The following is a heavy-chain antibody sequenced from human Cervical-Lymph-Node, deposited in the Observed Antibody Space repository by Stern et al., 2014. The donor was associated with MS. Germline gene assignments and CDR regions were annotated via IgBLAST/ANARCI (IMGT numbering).Heavy chain of an antibody. CDR1: GGSISSAGYY. CDR3: ARAGVPVGGSYRYPYYFDY. D-gene: IGHD3-16*02. J-gene: IGHJ4*02. CDR2: IYYSGST. V-gene: IGHV4-31*03. Sequence: QVQLQESGPGLVKPSQTLSLPCTVSGGSISSAGYYWSWIRQHPGKGLEWIAYIYYSGSTSYNPSLKRRVTISVDTSKNQFSLKLSSVTAADTALYYCARAGVPVGGSYRYPYYFDYWGQGTLVTVSS.